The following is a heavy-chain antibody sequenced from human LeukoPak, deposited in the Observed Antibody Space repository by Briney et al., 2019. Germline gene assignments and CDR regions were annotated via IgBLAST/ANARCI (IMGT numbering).Heavy chain of an antibody. CDR2: VYYSGST. CDR1: GGFIRSYF. D-gene: IGHD6-6*01. J-gene: IGHJ4*02. V-gene: IGHV4-59*08. CDR3: ARRPDGTSHFDY. Sequence: PSETLSLTCTVSGGFIRSYFWSWIRQPPGKGLEWIGYVYYSGSTNYNPSLKSRVTISVDTSEKQFSLKLSSVTAADTAVYYCARRPDGTSHFDYWGQGTLVTVSS.